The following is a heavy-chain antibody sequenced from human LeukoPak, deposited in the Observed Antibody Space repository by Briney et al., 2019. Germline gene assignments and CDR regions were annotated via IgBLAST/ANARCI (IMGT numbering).Heavy chain of an antibody. D-gene: IGHD2-15*01. V-gene: IGHV4-39*01. CDR3: ASEGDIVVVVAATRDKMGACDI. CDR2: MYYSGST. Sequence: SESLSLTCPVYGGSISSSSYYWGWIRQPPGKGLEWIGSMYYSGSTYYNPSLKSRVTISVDTSKNQFSLKLSSVTAADTAVYYCASEGDIVVVVAATRDKMGACDIRGQGTMVTVSS. CDR1: GGSISSSSYY. J-gene: IGHJ3*02.